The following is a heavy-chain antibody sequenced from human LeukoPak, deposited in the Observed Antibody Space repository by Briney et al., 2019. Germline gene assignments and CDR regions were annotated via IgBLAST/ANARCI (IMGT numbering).Heavy chain of an antibody. CDR3: ARQHCSGGSCYHFDY. V-gene: IGHV3-21*01. D-gene: IGHD2-15*01. CDR2: ISSSSSYI. J-gene: IGHJ4*02. Sequence: GGSLRLSCAASGFTFSSYSMNWVRQAPGKGLEWVSSISSSSSYIYYADSVKGRFTISRDNAKNSLYLQMNSLRAEDTAVYYCARQHCSGGSCYHFDYWGQGTLVTVSS. CDR1: GFTFSSYS.